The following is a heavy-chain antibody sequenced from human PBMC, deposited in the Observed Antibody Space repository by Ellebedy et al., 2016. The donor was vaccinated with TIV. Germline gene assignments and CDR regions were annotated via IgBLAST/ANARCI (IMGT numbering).Heavy chain of an antibody. Sequence: GESLKISCAASGFTFSSYAMSWVRQAPGKGLEWVSPISASGGSTYYVDSVKGRFTISRDNSKSTLDLQMSSLRAEDTAVYYCAKDRTPGDGYWVFDFWGQGTLVTVST. CDR2: ISASGGST. V-gene: IGHV3-23*01. CDR1: GFTFSSYA. J-gene: IGHJ4*02. CDR3: AKDRTPGDGYWVFDF. D-gene: IGHD5-18*01.